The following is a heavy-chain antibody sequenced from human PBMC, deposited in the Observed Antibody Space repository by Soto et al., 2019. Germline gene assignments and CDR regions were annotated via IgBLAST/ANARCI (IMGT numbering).Heavy chain of an antibody. D-gene: IGHD4-17*01. CDR3: ARDNRVPGEPDYVHYGMDV. CDR2: IYLNGGT. Sequence: PSQTLSLTCIVAGDSITSGGYYWGWIRHLPGKGLEWIGCIYLNGGTHYNQSLKSRFTISIATSTNQFSLKVISVTAADKYDYYCARDNRVPGEPDYVHYGMDVLGQGTTVTVSS. J-gene: IGHJ6*02. CDR1: GDSITSGGYY. V-gene: IGHV4-31*03.